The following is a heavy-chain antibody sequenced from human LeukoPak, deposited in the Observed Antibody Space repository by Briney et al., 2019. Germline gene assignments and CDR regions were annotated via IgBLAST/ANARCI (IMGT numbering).Heavy chain of an antibody. D-gene: IGHD3-10*01. V-gene: IGHV1-2*02. CDR2: ISPYNGGT. Sequence: ASVKVSCKASGYSFTGYYIYWLRQAPGQGLEWLGWISPYNGGTDYAQKFPGRVTLTRDTSISTAYMELSSLRSDDTAVYYCARDFSAGFLDLWGRGTLVTVSS. CDR3: ARDFSAGFLDL. J-gene: IGHJ2*01. CDR1: GYSFTGYY.